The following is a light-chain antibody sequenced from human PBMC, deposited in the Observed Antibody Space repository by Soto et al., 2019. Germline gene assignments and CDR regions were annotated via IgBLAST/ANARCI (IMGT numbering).Light chain of an antibody. CDR3: QKYNSYLWT. Sequence: IRVTKSPFTLSAYVRDRVTITCRASQSFTRWLAWYQQKPGKAPKLLIYDASNLEIGAPSRFSGSGSGTEFTLTISSLQPDDFATYYCQKYNSYLWTFAQGAKV. V-gene: IGKV1-5*01. J-gene: IGKJ1*01. CDR1: QSFTRW. CDR2: DAS.